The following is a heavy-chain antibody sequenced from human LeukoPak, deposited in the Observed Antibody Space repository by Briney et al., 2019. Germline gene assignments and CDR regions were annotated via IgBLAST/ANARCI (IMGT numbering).Heavy chain of an antibody. Sequence: SETLSLTCTVSGGSISSTSYYWGWIRQPPGKGLEWIGSISDSGSTYYNPSLESRVTISVDTSKNQFSLSLSSVTATDTAVYYCANIAAAYYFDYWGQGTLVTVSS. V-gene: IGHV4-39*01. CDR1: GGSISSTSYY. CDR3: ANIAAAYYFDY. CDR2: ISDSGST. J-gene: IGHJ4*02. D-gene: IGHD6-13*01.